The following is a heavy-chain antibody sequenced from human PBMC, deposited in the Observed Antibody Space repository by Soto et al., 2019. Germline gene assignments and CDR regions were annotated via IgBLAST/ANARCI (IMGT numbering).Heavy chain of an antibody. CDR2: INAGNGNT. CDR3: ARGDYYDIHDY. V-gene: IGHV1-3*01. Sequence: QVQLVQSGAEVKKPGASVKVSCKASGYIFTNYAIHWVRQAPGQRLEWMGWINAGNGNTKYSQKFQGRVTITRDTSASTAYIELSSLRSEDTAVYYCARGDYYDIHDYWGQGTLVSVSS. CDR1: GYIFTNYA. D-gene: IGHD3-22*01. J-gene: IGHJ4*02.